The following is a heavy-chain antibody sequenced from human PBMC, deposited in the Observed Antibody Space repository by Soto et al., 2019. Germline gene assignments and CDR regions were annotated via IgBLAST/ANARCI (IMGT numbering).Heavy chain of an antibody. J-gene: IGHJ4*02. CDR2: IYYSGTT. V-gene: IGHV4-59*01. CDR3: ARYSGTLQFDY. CDR1: GGSMSDYY. D-gene: IGHD1-26*01. Sequence: SETLSLTCTVSGGSMSDYYWSWIRKPPGKGLEWIGYIYYSGTTNYNPSLKSRVTISVDTSKNQFSLKLSSVTAADTAVYYCARYSGTLQFDYWGKGT.